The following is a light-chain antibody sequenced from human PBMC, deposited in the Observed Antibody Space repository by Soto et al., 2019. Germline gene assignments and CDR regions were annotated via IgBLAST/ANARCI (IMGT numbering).Light chain of an antibody. V-gene: IGLV1-40*01. CDR3: QSYNSSLSGSHVV. CDR1: SSNIGAGYD. J-gene: IGLJ2*01. Sequence: QSVLTQPPSVSGAPGQRVTISCTGSSSNIGAGYDVHWYQQLPGTAPKLLIYGNSNRPSGVPDRFSGSKSGPSASLAITGLQAEDEADYYCQSYNSSLSGSHVVFGGGTQLTVL. CDR2: GNS.